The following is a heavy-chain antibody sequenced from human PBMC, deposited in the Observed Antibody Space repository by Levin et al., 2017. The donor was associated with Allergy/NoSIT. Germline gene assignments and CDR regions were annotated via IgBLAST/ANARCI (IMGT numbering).Heavy chain of an antibody. V-gene: IGHV3-33*01. D-gene: IGHD3-10*01. Sequence: SCTPSGFTFSAYAIHWVRQAPGKGLEWVAVIWHDGSLEYYADSVKGRFAISSDNSKNTLTLQITDLRADDTAVYYCARDRDVVGGSYDVWGRGTQVTVSS. CDR2: IWHDGSLE. CDR3: ARDRDVVGGSYDV. CDR1: GFTFSAYA. J-gene: IGHJ3*01.